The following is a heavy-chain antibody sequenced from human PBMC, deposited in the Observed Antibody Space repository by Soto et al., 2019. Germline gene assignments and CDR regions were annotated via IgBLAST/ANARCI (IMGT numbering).Heavy chain of an antibody. CDR2: ILPGDSDT. D-gene: IGHD3-9*01. CDR1: AYSFTRYW. J-gene: IGHJ4*02. CDR3: ARHRGDEVLTGYISPTFDY. Sequence: EVQLVQSGAEVRKPGESLKISCKGSAYSFTRYWIGWVRQMPGKGLEWMGIILPGDSDTRYSPSFQGQVTMSADKSINTAYLQWRSLKASDTAMYYCARHRGDEVLTGYISPTFDYWGQGTLVTVSS. V-gene: IGHV5-51*01.